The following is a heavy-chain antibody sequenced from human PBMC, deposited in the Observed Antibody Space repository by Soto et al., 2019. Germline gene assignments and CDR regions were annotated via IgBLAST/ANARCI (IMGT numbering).Heavy chain of an antibody. CDR1: GGTVASSHW. CDR3: AREIVTAGGNNYFDP. V-gene: IGHV4-4*02. Sequence: KPSETLSLTCVVSGGTVASSHWWSWVRQSPGRGLEWIGNVYHTGDTNFNPSLQSRVTFSVDKSNNQFSLRLTSVTAADTAVYFCAREIVTAGGNNYFDPWGPGTLVPSPQ. J-gene: IGHJ5*02. D-gene: IGHD2-21*02. CDR2: VYHTGDT.